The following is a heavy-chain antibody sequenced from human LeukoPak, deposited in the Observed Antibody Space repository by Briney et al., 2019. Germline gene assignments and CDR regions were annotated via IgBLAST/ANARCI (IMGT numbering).Heavy chain of an antibody. D-gene: IGHD4-17*01. V-gene: IGHV5-51*01. Sequence: GESLKISCKDSGYTFINYWIGWVRQMPGKGLEWMGIIYPSGSDTRYSPSFRGQVTISADKSISTAYLQWSSLKASDTAMYYCASHDYGDYGTFKFWGQGTLVTVSS. CDR1: GYTFINYW. CDR3: ASHDYGDYGTFKF. CDR2: IYPSGSDT. J-gene: IGHJ4*02.